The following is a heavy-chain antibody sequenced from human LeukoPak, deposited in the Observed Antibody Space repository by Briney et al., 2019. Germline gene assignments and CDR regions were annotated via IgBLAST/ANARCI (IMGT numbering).Heavy chain of an antibody. J-gene: IGHJ3*02. CDR3: AGAQAYYYDSSGTGGAFDI. Sequence: GRSLRLSCAASGFTFSSYGMHWVRQAPGKGLEWVAVISYDGSNKYYADSVKGRFTISRDNSKNTLYLQMNSLRAEDTAVYYCAGAQAYYYDSSGTGGAFDIWGQGTMVTVSS. CDR1: GFTFSSYG. D-gene: IGHD3-22*01. CDR2: ISYDGSNK. V-gene: IGHV3-30*03.